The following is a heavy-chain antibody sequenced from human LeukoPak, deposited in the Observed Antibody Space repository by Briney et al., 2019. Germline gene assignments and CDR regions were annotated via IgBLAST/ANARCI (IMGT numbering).Heavy chain of an antibody. CDR2: IYYSGST. J-gene: IGHJ4*02. D-gene: IGHD3-10*01. Sequence: KPSETLSLTCTVSGVSFNSYYWSWIRQPPGKGLEWIGYIYYSGSTNYNPSLKSRVTISIDMSKNQFSLKLRSVTAADTAVYYCASNYYGSGSLGYWGQGTLVTVSS. CDR3: ASNYYGSGSLGY. V-gene: IGHV4-59*01. CDR1: GVSFNSYY.